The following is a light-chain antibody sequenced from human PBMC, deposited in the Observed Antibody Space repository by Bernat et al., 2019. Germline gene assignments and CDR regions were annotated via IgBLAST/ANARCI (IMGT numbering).Light chain of an antibody. CDR3: QQYNSYSWT. J-gene: IGKJ1*01. CDR1: QSISSW. Sequence: DIQMTQSPSTLSASVGDRVTITCRASQSISSWLAWYQQKPGKAPKLLIYKASSSESGVPSRFSGSGSGTEFTLTFSSLQPDDFATYYCQQYNSYSWTCGQGTKVEIK. CDR2: KAS. V-gene: IGKV1-5*03.